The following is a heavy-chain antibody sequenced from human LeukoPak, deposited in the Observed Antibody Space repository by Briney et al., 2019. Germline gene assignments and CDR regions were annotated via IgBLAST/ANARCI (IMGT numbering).Heavy chain of an antibody. CDR1: GFTFSSYA. J-gene: IGHJ4*02. CDR3: AARLVGATAGYY. Sequence: AGGSLRLSCAASGFTFSSYAMSWVRQAPWKGLEWVSAISGSGGSTYYADSVKGRFTISRDNSKNTLYLQMNSLRAEDTAVYHCAARLVGATAGYYWGQGTLVTVSS. CDR2: ISGSGGST. V-gene: IGHV3-23*01. D-gene: IGHD1-26*01.